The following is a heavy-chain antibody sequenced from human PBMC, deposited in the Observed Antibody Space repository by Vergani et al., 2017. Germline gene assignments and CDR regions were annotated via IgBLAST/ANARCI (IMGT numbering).Heavy chain of an antibody. CDR2: IIPILGIA. CDR1: GGTFSSYT. V-gene: IGHV1-69*02. J-gene: IGHJ4*02. CDR3: ARASGSHLQNWFYYSSGWYYFDY. D-gene: IGHD6-19*01. Sequence: QVQLVQSGAEVKKPGSSVKVSCKASGGTFSSYTISWVRQAPGQGLEWMGRIIPILGIANYAQKFQGRVTITADKSTSTAYMELSSLRSEDTAVYYCARASGSHLQNWFYYSSGWYYFDYWGQGTLVTVSS.